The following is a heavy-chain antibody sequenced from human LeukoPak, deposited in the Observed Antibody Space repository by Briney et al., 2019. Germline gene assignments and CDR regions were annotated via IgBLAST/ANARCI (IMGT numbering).Heavy chain of an antibody. V-gene: IGHV1-2*02. J-gene: IGHJ4*02. CDR3: ARPTLPDYSSSWYLG. D-gene: IGHD6-13*01. CDR1: GYTFTGYY. CDR2: INPNSGGT. Sequence: ASVKVSCKASGYTFTGYYMHLVRQAPGQGLEWMGWINPNSGGTNYAQKFQDRVTMTRDTAISTAYMELSRLRSDDTAVYYCARPTLPDYSSSWYLGWGQGTLVTVSS.